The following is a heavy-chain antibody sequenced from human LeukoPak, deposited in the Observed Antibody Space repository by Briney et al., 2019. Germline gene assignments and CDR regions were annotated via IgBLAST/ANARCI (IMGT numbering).Heavy chain of an antibody. CDR1: GGSISSGDYY. Sequence: SQTLSLTCTVSGGSISSGDYYWSWIRQPPGKGLEWIEYIYYSGSTYYNPSLKSRVTISVDTSKNQFSLKLSSVTAADTAVYYCARDLSWNYGMDVWGQGTTVTVSS. CDR3: ARDLSWNYGMDV. D-gene: IGHD1-1*01. V-gene: IGHV4-30-4*01. CDR2: IYYSGST. J-gene: IGHJ6*02.